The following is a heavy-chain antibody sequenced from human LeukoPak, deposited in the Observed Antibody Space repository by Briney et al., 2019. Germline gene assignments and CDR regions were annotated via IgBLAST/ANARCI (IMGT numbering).Heavy chain of an antibody. D-gene: IGHD6-13*01. J-gene: IGHJ4*02. V-gene: IGHV3-21*01. Sequence: GGSLRLSCAASGFTFSSYSMNWVRQAPGKGLEWVSSISSSSSYIYYADSVKGRFTISRDNAKNSLYLQMNSLRAEDTAVYYCARDGSSFNRGFDYWGQGTLVTVSS. CDR3: ARDGSSFNRGFDY. CDR1: GFTFSSYS. CDR2: ISSSSSYI.